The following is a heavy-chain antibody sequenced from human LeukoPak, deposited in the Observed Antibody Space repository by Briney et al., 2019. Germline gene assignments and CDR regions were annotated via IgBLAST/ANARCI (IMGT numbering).Heavy chain of an antibody. Sequence: PGGSLRLSCAASGFTFSSYVMHWVRQAPGKGLEWVAIISYDGSNEYYADSVKGRFTISRDNSKNTLYLQMNSLRAEDTAVYYCAKRYYDSSGYYYRYYYYYMDVWGKGTTVTVSS. CDR3: AKRYYDSSGYYYRYYYYYMDV. V-gene: IGHV3-30*04. CDR1: GFTFSSYV. D-gene: IGHD3-22*01. CDR2: ISYDGSNE. J-gene: IGHJ6*03.